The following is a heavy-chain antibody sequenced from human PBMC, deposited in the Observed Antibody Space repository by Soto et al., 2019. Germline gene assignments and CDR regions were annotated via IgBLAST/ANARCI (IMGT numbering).Heavy chain of an antibody. J-gene: IGHJ6*02. CDR3: ARERAVPEGYYYYGMDV. CDR2: ISYDGSNK. V-gene: IGHV3-30*03. Sequence: GGSLRLSCAASGFTCSSYGMHWVRQAPGKGLEWVAVISYDGSNKYYADSVKGHVTISADKSISTAYLQWSSLKASDTAMYYCARERAVPEGYYYYGMDVWGQGTTVTVSS. CDR1: GFTCSSYG. D-gene: IGHD6-19*01.